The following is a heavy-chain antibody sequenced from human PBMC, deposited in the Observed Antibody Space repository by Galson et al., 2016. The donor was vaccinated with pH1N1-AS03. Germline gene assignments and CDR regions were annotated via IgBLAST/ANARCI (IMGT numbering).Heavy chain of an antibody. V-gene: IGHV3-33*01. J-gene: IGHJ4*02. CDR2: NRYYGSSE. CDR1: GFTLRTYD. Sequence: LRLSCAASGFTLRTYDMHWVRQAPGKGLEWVGINRYYGSSEYYGDSMKGRISISRDNSQNTISLQMNSLKVEDTAVYYCVRGSGYYFDAWGQGTLVIVSS. D-gene: IGHD3-3*01. CDR3: VRGSGYYFDA.